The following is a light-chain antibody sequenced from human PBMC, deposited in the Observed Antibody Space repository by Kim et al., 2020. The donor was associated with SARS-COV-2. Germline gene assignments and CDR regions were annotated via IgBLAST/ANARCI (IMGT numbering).Light chain of an antibody. CDR2: LNSDGSH. CDR3: QTWGTGIVV. CDR1: SGHSSYA. J-gene: IGLJ2*01. Sequence: QPVLTQSPSASASLGASVKLTCTLSSGHSSYAIAWHQQQSEKGPRYLMKLNSDGSHNKGDGIPDRFSGSSSGAGRYLTISSLQSEDEADYYCQTWGTGIVVFGGGTQLTVL. V-gene: IGLV4-69*01.